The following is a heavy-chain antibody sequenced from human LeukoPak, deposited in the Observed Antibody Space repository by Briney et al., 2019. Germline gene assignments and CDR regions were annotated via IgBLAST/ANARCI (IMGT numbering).Heavy chain of an antibody. J-gene: IGHJ6*02. Sequence: GGSLRLSCAASGFTLSSYAMHWVRQAPGKGLEWVAVISYDGSNKYYADSVKGRFTISRDNSKNTLYLQMNSLRAEDTAVYYCARGRYYYGSGTSMDVWGQGTTVTVSS. D-gene: IGHD3-10*01. CDR2: ISYDGSNK. V-gene: IGHV3-30-3*01. CDR3: ARGRYYYGSGTSMDV. CDR1: GFTLSSYA.